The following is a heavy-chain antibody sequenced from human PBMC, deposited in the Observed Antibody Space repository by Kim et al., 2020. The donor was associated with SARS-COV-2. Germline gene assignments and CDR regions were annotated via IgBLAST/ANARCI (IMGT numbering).Heavy chain of an antibody. Sequence: ASVKVSCKASGYTFTSYGISWVRQAPGQGLEWMGWISAYNGNTNYAQKLQGRVTMTTDTSTSTAYMELRSLRSDDTAVYYCARVGILAAAHPWWFDPWGQGTLVTVSS. CDR2: ISAYNGNT. D-gene: IGHD6-13*01. CDR1: GYTFTSYG. CDR3: ARVGILAAAHPWWFDP. V-gene: IGHV1-18*01. J-gene: IGHJ5*02.